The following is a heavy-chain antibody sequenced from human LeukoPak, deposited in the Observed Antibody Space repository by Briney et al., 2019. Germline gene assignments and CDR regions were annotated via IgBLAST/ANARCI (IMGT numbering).Heavy chain of an antibody. D-gene: IGHD2-15*01. V-gene: IGHV4-61*01. Sequence: SETLSLTCTVSGGSVSSGSYYWSWIRQPPGKGLEWTGYIYSSGSTNYNPSLKSRVTISVDTSKNQFSLKLISVTAADTAVYYCARVPVVAATPDFDSWGQGTLVTVSS. CDR2: IYSSGST. CDR3: ARVPVVAATPDFDS. CDR1: GGSVSSGSYY. J-gene: IGHJ4*02.